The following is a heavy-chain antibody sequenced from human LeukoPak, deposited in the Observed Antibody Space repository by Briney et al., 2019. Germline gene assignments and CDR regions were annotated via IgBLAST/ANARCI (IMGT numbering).Heavy chain of an antibody. Sequence: PSETLSLTCTVSGGSITSYYWSWIRQPPGKGLEWIGYIYYYSGSTNYNPSLKSRVTISVDTSKNQFSLKLSSVTAADTAVYYCARRNLAVEDYWGQGTLVTVSS. D-gene: IGHD6-19*01. CDR1: GGSITSYY. CDR3: ARRNLAVEDY. CDR2: IYYYSGST. J-gene: IGHJ4*02. V-gene: IGHV4-59*08.